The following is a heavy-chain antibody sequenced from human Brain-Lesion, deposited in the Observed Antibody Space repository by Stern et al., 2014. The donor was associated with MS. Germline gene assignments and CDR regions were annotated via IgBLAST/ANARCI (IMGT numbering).Heavy chain of an antibody. J-gene: IGHJ4*02. Sequence: VQLVESGAEVKKPGASVKVSCKASGYTFTGYYMHWVRQAPGQGLEWMGWINPKSGGTNYAQKFQGWVTMTRDTSINTAYMELSRLRSDDTAVYYCGTYYYDSTGYNDFWGQGTLVTVSS. CDR1: GYTFTGYY. CDR3: GTYYYDSTGYNDF. D-gene: IGHD3-22*01. V-gene: IGHV1-2*04. CDR2: INPKSGGT.